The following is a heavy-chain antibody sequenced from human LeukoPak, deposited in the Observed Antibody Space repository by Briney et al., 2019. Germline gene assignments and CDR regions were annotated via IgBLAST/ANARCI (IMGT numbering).Heavy chain of an antibody. CDR3: ARDGNFDF. V-gene: IGHV1-2*02. J-gene: IGHJ4*02. CDR2: INPNSGDT. CDR1: GYTFTSYA. Sequence: ASVKVSCKASGYTFTSYAMNWVRQAPGQGLEWMGWINPNSGDTNYAQKFRGRVNMTGDTSINTAYLDLSGLRSDDTAIYYCARDGNFDFWGQGTPVTVSS.